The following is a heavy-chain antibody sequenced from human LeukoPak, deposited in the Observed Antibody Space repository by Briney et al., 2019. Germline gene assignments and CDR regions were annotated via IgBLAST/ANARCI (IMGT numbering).Heavy chain of an antibody. CDR2: IYTSGST. CDR3: ARYIAVAGNEAFDI. D-gene: IGHD6-19*01. CDR1: GGSISSGSYY. J-gene: IGHJ3*02. V-gene: IGHV4-61*02. Sequence: PSETLSLTCTVSGGSISSGSYYWSWIRQPAGKGLEWIGRIYTSGSTNYNPSLKSRVTISVDTSKNQFSLKLSSVTAADTAVYYCARYIAVAGNEAFDIWGQGTMVTVSS.